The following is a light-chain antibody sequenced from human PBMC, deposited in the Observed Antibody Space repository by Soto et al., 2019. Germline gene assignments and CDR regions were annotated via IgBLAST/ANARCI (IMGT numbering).Light chain of an antibody. J-gene: IGLJ7*01. CDR1: SSDVGSYNL. CDR2: EGS. Sequence: QSVLTQPASVSGSPGQSITISCTGTSSDVGSYNLVSWYQQHPGKAPKLMIYEGSKRPSGVSNRFSGSKSGNTASLTISGLQAEDEADYYCCSCAGSSTHAVSGGGTQLTVL. V-gene: IGLV2-23*01. CDR3: CSCAGSSTHAV.